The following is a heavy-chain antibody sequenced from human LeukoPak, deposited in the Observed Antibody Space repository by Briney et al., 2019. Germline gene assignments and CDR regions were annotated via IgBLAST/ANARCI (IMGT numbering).Heavy chain of an antibody. V-gene: IGHV4-59*01. Sequence: SETLSLTCTVSGGSISSYYWSWIRQPPGKGLVWIGYIYYSGSTNYNPSLKSRVTISVDTSKNQFSLKVRSVTAADTAVYYCARGRIAAAAPSFDYWGQGTLVTVSS. J-gene: IGHJ4*02. D-gene: IGHD6-13*01. CDR1: GGSISSYY. CDR3: ARGRIAAAAPSFDY. CDR2: IYYSGST.